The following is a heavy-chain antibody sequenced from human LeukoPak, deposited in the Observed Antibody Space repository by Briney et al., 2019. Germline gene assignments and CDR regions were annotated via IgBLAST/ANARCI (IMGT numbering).Heavy chain of an antibody. V-gene: IGHV4-59*01. Sequence: SETLSLTCTVPGGSISSYYWSWIRQPPGKGLEWIGYIYYSGSTNYNPSLKSRVTISVDTSKNQFSLKLSSVTAADTAVYYCARAGVTLRFLEDGVDVWGQGTTVTVSS. CDR1: GGSISSYY. D-gene: IGHD3-3*01. CDR3: ARAGVTLRFLEDGVDV. J-gene: IGHJ6*02. CDR2: IYYSGST.